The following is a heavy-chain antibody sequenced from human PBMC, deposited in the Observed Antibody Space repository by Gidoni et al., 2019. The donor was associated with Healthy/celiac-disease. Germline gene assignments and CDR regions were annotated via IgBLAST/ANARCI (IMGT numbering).Heavy chain of an antibody. V-gene: IGHV4-59*13. CDR1: GGHISSYY. CDR2: IYYSGST. CDR3: ARGEWVFGVDYYYYMDV. Sequence: QVHLQESGPGLVMPSETLSITCPVSGGHISSYYWSWIRQPPGKGLEGVGYIYYSGSTHYNPSLKSRVTISVDTAKNQFSLKLSSVTAADTAVYYWARGEWVFGVDYYYYMDVWGKGTTVTVSS. D-gene: IGHD3-10*02. J-gene: IGHJ6*03.